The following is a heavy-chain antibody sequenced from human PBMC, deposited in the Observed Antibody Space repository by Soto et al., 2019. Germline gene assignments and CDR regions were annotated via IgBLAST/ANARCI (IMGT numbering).Heavy chain of an antibody. V-gene: IGHV3-23*01. J-gene: IGHJ6*02. CDR3: ASLGVGDWANYYYYYGMDV. CDR1: GFTFSVYA. D-gene: IGHD2-21*02. Sequence: EVQLLESGGGFVQPGGSLRRSCAATGFTFSVYAMTWVRQAPGKGLEWVSAVTANGGSTYSADSVKGRFTISRDNSKNSLFLQMNSLRAEDTAVYYCASLGVGDWANYYYYYGMDVWGQGNTVTASS. CDR2: VTANGGST.